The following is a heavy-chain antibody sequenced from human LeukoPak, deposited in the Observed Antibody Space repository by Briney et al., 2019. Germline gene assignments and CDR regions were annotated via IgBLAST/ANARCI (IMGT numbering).Heavy chain of an antibody. J-gene: IGHJ4*02. Sequence: SGTLSLTCAVSGGSISSSNWWSWVRQPPGKGLEWIGEIYHSGSTNYNPSLKSRVTISVDKSKNQFSLKLSSVTAADTAVYYCARKYYYGSGSYYSGGYFDYWGQGTLVTASS. V-gene: IGHV4-4*02. CDR1: GGSISSSNW. D-gene: IGHD3-10*01. CDR2: IYHSGST. CDR3: ARKYYYGSGSYYSGGYFDY.